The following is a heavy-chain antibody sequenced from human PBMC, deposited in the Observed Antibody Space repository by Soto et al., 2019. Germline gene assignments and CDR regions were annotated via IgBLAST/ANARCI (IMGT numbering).Heavy chain of an antibody. D-gene: IGHD2-2*01. J-gene: IGHJ6*03. V-gene: IGHV3-23*01. CDR1: GCTFSSYA. Sequence: AGGSLRLSCAASGCTFSSYAMSWVRQAPGKGLEWVSAISGSGGSTYYADSVKGRFTISRDNSKNTLYLQMNSLRAEDTAVYYCAKDGVVVVPAAISSYYYYYIDVWGKGTTVTSP. CDR2: ISGSGGST. CDR3: AKDGVVVVPAAISSYYYYYIDV.